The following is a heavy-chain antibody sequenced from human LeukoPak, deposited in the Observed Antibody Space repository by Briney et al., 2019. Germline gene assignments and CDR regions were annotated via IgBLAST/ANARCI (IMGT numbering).Heavy chain of an antibody. CDR2: IYASGVT. Sequence: PSETLSLTCTVSGGSISTYYWSWIRQPAGKGLEWIGHIYASGVTKSNPPLKSRVTMSVDTSTNRLSLNVSSVTAADSAVYYCAREGAPPASYFSVMDVGDKGTRVPFSS. V-gene: IGHV4-4*07. J-gene: IGHJ6*04. CDR1: GGSISTYY. D-gene: IGHD3-3*01. CDR3: AREGAPPASYFSVMDV.